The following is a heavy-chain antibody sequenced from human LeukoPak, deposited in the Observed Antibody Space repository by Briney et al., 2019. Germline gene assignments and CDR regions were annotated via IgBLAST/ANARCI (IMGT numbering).Heavy chain of an antibody. D-gene: IGHD3-9*01. Sequence: TGGSLRLSCAATGFTFSGYGMRWVRQAPRHRLNCVAVIWHDGSNNYYADSVKGRFTISRDNSKNTLYLQMNSLRAEDTAVYYCARGELRYFDWTDYWGQGTLVTVSS. CDR2: IWHDGSNN. V-gene: IGHV3-33*01. CDR3: ARGELRYFDWTDY. J-gene: IGHJ4*02. CDR1: GFTFSGYG.